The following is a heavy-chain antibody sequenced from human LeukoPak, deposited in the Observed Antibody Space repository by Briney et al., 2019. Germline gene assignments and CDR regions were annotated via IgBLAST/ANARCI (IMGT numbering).Heavy chain of an antibody. CDR3: ARVPYSGYGYYYYYYMDV. J-gene: IGHJ6*03. CDR1: GYTFTSYD. V-gene: IGHV1-8*01. D-gene: IGHD5-12*01. CDR2: MNPNSGNT. Sequence: ASVKVSCKASGYTFTSYDINWVRQATGQGLEWMGWMNPNSGNTGYAQKFQGRVTMTRNTSISTAYMELSSLRSEDTAVYYCARVPYSGYGYYYYYYMDVWGKGTTVTVSS.